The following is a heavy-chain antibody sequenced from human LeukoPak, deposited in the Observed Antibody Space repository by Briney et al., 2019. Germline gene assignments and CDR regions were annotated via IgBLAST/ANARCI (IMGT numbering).Heavy chain of an antibody. CDR3: ATRGSTSNY. V-gene: IGHV3-7*02. Sequence: GGSLRLSCAASGFSFSTFWMTWVRQAPGKGLQWVASIKPDGSEEYYVDSVKGRFTISRDNAKDSLYLQMNSLRAEDTAVYYCATRGSTSNYWGQGTLVTVSS. D-gene: IGHD2-2*01. CDR2: IKPDGSEE. J-gene: IGHJ4*02. CDR1: GFSFSTFW.